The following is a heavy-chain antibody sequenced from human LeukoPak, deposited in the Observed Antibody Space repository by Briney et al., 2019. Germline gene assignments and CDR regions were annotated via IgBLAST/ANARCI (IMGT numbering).Heavy chain of an antibody. CDR2: INHSGST. D-gene: IGHD4-17*01. V-gene: IGHV4-34*01. Sequence: SETLSLTCAVYGGSFRGYYWSWIRQPPGKGLEWIGEINHSGSTDYNPSLKSRVTISVDTSKNQFSLKLSSVTAADTAVYSCARGRYGDYERYFDYWGQGTLVTVSS. CDR3: ARGRYGDYERYFDY. CDR1: GGSFRGYY. J-gene: IGHJ4*02.